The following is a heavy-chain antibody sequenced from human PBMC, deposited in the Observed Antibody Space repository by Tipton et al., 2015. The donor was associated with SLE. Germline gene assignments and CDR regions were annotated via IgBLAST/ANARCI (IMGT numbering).Heavy chain of an antibody. J-gene: IGHJ4*02. V-gene: IGHV1-18*01. CDR2: ISAYNGNT. CDR1: GYTFTSYG. CDR3: ARSSHYYDSSGYYYDY. Sequence: QLVQSGAEVKKPGASVKVSCKASGYTFTSYGISWVRRAPGQGLEWMGWISAYNGNTNYAQKLQGRVTMTTDTSTTTAYMELRSLRSDDTAVYYCARSSHYYDSSGYYYDYWGQGTLVTVSS. D-gene: IGHD3-22*01.